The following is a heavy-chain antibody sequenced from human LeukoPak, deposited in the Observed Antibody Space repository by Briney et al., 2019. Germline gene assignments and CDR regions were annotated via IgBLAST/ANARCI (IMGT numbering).Heavy chain of an antibody. J-gene: IGHJ6*03. Sequence: SETLSLTCTVYSGSISSSSYYWGWIRQPPGKGLEWIGSIYYSGSTYYNPSLKSRVTISVDTSKNQFSLKLSSVTATDTAVYYCAAADPYYYYYMDVWGKGTTVTVSS. V-gene: IGHV4-39*01. CDR1: SGSISSSSYY. D-gene: IGHD6-13*01. CDR3: AAADPYYYYYMDV. CDR2: IYYSGST.